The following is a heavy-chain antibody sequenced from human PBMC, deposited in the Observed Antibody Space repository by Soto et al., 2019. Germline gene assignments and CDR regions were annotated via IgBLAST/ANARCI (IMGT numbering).Heavy chain of an antibody. Sequence: GGSLRLSCAASGFTFSSYSMNWVRQAPGKGLEWVSYISSSSSTIYYADSVKGRFTISRDNSKNTLSLQMNSLGAEDTAVYYCAKTLDYGASFIYYFDYWGQGALVTVSS. V-gene: IGHV3-48*01. CDR3: AKTLDYGASFIYYFDY. CDR2: ISSSSSTI. D-gene: IGHD3-16*01. J-gene: IGHJ4*02. CDR1: GFTFSSYS.